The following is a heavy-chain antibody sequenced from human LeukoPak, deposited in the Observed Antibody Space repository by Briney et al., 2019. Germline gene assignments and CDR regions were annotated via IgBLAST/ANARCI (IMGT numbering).Heavy chain of an antibody. CDR3: AGGSSSWYIDY. D-gene: IGHD6-13*01. CDR2: LSSGDSSS. Sequence: PGGSLRLSCAASGFTFRNYAMNWVRQTPGKGLEWVSSLSSGDSSSNHADSVKGRFTISRDSSKNTGYLQMNSLRAEDTAVYYCAGGSSSWYIDYWGQGTLVTVSS. CDR1: GFTFRNYA. J-gene: IGHJ4*02. V-gene: IGHV3-23*01.